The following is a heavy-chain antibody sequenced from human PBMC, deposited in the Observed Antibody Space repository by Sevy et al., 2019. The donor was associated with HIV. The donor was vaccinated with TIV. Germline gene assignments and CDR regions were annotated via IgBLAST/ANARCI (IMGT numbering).Heavy chain of an antibody. CDR2: ISYVGKT. Sequence: SETLSLTCTVSGGSISSSGSFWGWIRQSPGSGLEWIGDISYVGKTNYNPSLRGRVTISRDTSNNHFSQRLSSVSAADTGVYYCAKIFAHWGQGTLVTISS. J-gene: IGHJ5*02. CDR3: AKIFAH. V-gene: IGHV4-39*02. CDR1: GGSISSSGSF.